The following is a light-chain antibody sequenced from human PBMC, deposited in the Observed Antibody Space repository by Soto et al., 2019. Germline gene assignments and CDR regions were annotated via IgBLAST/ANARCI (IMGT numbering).Light chain of an antibody. J-gene: IGKJ5*01. CDR1: QTVRNNY. CDR3: QLYGISPH. Sequence: EFVLTQSPGTLSLSPGERATLSCRASQTVRNNYLAWYQQKPGQAPRLLIYDASSRATGIPDRFSGGGSGTDFTLTINRLEPEDFAVYYCQLYGISPHFGQGTRLEIK. CDR2: DAS. V-gene: IGKV3-20*01.